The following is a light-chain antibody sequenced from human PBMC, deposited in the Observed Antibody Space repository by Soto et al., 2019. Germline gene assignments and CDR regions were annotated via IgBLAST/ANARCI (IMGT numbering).Light chain of an antibody. J-gene: IGKJ5*01. CDR1: QSVSTD. CDR2: DAS. V-gene: IGKV3-11*01. Sequence: EIVLTQSPATLSLSPGERATLSCRASQSVSTDLAWYQQKPGQAPRLLIYDASNRATGIPARFSGSGSGTDFTLPISSIEAEDFAVYYCQQRSNWPPITFGQGTRLEFK. CDR3: QQRSNWPPIT.